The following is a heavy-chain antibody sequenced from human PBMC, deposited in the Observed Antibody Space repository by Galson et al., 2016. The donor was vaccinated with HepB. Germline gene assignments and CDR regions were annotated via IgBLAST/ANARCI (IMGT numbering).Heavy chain of an antibody. CDR2: ISAYNGIT. V-gene: IGHV1-18*01. Sequence: SVKVSCKASGYTFTSYDITWVRQAPGQGLEWMRRISAYNGITNYTQKVQGRVTMTTDTSTSTAYMELRSLRSDDTAVYYCAIVLEGELPDFDYWGQGTLVTVSS. CDR1: GYTFTSYD. J-gene: IGHJ4*02. D-gene: IGHD1-26*01. CDR3: AIVLEGELPDFDY.